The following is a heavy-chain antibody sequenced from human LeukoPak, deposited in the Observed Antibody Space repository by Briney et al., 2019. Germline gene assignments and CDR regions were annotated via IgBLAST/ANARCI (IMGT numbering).Heavy chain of an antibody. J-gene: IGHJ5*02. Sequence: GGSLRLSCGASGFTFNSNYMAWVRQAPGKGLEWVALIYGAGSTHYSDSVRGRFSISKHNTNNTLYLQMRSLRPDDTPVYYCAGARGITRWFDPWGQGTLVTVSS. CDR3: AGARGITRWFDP. CDR2: IYGAGST. D-gene: IGHD3-10*01. CDR1: GFTFNSNY. V-gene: IGHV3-53*04.